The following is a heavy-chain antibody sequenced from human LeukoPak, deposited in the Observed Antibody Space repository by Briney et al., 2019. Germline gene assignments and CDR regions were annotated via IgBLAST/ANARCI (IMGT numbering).Heavy chain of an antibody. V-gene: IGHV3-30*18. Sequence: GRSLRLSCAAPGFTFSSYVMHWVRQAPGKGLEWVAVISSDGSNKHYADSVKGRFTISRDNSKNTLCLQMNSLRVEDTAVYYCAKGDGHNLRVSHWGQGTLVTVSS. D-gene: IGHD5-24*01. CDR1: GFTFSSYV. J-gene: IGHJ4*02. CDR3: AKGDGHNLRVSH. CDR2: ISSDGSNK.